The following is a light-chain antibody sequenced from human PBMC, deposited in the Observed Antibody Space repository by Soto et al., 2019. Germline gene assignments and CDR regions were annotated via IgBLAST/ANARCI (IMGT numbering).Light chain of an antibody. CDR2: EVS. CDR3: IQGTHWPYT. CDR1: QSLLHSDGNTY. J-gene: IGKJ2*01. V-gene: IGKV2-30*02. Sequence: DVLMTQSPLSLPVTLGQPASVSCRSSQSLLHSDGNTYLNWFHQRPGQSPWRLIYEVSDRVSGVPDRFSGSGSGSDFTLKISRVEAEDVGVYYCIQGTHWPYTFGQGTKLEIK.